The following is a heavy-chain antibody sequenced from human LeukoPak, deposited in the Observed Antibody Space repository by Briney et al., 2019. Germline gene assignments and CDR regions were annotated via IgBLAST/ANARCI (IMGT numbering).Heavy chain of an antibody. Sequence: PGGSLRLSCAASGFTFSSYSMNWVRQAPGKGLEWVSSISSSSSYIYYADSVKGRFTISRDNAKNTLWLQMNSLRAEDTAVYYCARDREGNYYDSGGSDYWGQGTLVTVSS. V-gene: IGHV3-21*01. CDR1: GFTFSSYS. CDR3: ARDREGNYYDSGGSDY. J-gene: IGHJ4*02. CDR2: ISSSSSYI. D-gene: IGHD3-22*01.